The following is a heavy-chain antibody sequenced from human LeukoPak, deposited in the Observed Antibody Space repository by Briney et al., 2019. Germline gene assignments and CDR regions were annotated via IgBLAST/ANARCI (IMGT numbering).Heavy chain of an antibody. Sequence: GGSLRLSCAASGFTFSFYSMNWVRQAPGKGLEWVSSMSVSSGLIYYADSVKGRFTVSRDNAKNSLYLQVNSLRAEDTAVYYCAREFGGSASGAGYWGQGTLVTVSS. D-gene: IGHD3-10*01. CDR1: GFTFSFYS. CDR3: AREFGGSASGAGY. V-gene: IGHV3-21*01. CDR2: MSVSSGLI. J-gene: IGHJ4*02.